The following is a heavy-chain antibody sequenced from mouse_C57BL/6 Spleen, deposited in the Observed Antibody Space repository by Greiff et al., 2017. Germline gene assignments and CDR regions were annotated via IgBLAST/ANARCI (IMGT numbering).Heavy chain of an antibody. Sequence: VHLVESGPELVKPGASVKISCKASGYAFSSSWMNWVKQRPGKGLEWIGRIYPGDGDTNYNGKFKGKATLTADKSSSTAYMQLSSLTSEDSAVYFCARSGWDGAWFAYWGQGTLVTVSA. D-gene: IGHD4-1*01. CDR3: ARSGWDGAWFAY. V-gene: IGHV1-82*01. CDR1: GYAFSSSW. J-gene: IGHJ3*01. CDR2: IYPGDGDT.